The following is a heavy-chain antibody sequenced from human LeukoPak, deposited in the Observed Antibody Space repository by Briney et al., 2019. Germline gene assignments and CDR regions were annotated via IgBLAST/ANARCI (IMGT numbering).Heavy chain of an antibody. J-gene: IGHJ6*02. CDR3: ARERVEGSGLGSYYHYGMDV. D-gene: IGHD3-10*01. CDR2: IYYRGST. Sequence: SETLSLTCTVSGGSISEHYWSWIRQPPGKGLEWIGYIYYRGSTDYSPSLKSRGTISVDTSKNQFSLKLTSVTAADTAVYYCARERVEGSGLGSYYHYGMDVWGQGTTVTVSS. CDR1: GGSISEHY. V-gene: IGHV4-59*11.